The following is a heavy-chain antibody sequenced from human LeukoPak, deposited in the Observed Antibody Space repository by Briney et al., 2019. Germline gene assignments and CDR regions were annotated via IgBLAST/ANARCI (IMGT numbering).Heavy chain of an antibody. CDR2: IKQDGSEK. CDR3: ARVRLGELSLTSRKAYYFDY. V-gene: IGHV3-7*01. Sequence: GGSLRLSCAASGFTFSSYWMSWVRQAPGKGLEWVANIKQDGSEKYYVDSVKGRFTISRDNAKNSLYLQMNSLRAEDTAVYYCARVRLGELSLTSRKAYYFDYWGQGTLVTVSS. D-gene: IGHD3-16*02. J-gene: IGHJ4*02. CDR1: GFTFSSYW.